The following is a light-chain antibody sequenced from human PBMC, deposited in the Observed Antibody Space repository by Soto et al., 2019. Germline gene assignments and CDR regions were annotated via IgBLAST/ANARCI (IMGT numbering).Light chain of an antibody. CDR3: QQANGDPWT. CDR2: GAS. J-gene: IGKJ1*01. Sequence: DIQMTQSPSSVSASVGDRVTISCRASDDVRSWLAWYQQKPGKAPNLLIYGASTLQSGVPSRFSGRGSGTDFTLTISSLQPEDFATYYCQQANGDPWTFGQGTKVEIK. V-gene: IGKV1-12*02. CDR1: DDVRSW.